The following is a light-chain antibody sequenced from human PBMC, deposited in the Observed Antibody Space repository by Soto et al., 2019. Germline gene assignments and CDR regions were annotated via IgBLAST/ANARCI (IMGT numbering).Light chain of an antibody. CDR1: PRIRNW. J-gene: IGKJ1*01. CDR3: QPYNTKRP. CDR2: HAA. V-gene: IGKV1-5*01. Sequence: DILMTQSPSTLPASVVDRVTITSRASPRIRNWLAWYQPKPGTAPQVQIYHAANLQSGVPSRFSGGGSGTDFTLTMSYGLSEDFVHHYGQPYNTKRPFAQGSKVDLK.